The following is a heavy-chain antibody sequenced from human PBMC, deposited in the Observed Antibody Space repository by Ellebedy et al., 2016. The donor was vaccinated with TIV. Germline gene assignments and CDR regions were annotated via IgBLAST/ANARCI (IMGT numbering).Heavy chain of an antibody. CDR2: ISTYNGNT. V-gene: IGHV1-18*04. J-gene: IGHJ6*02. CDR1: GYTFTSYY. Sequence: AASVKVSCKASGYTFTSYYIHWVRQAPGQGLEWMGWISTYNGNTKYAQRLQGRVTMTTDTSTSKAYMELRSLRSDDTAVYYCERDLAAGKQYYYYYGMDAWGQGTTVTVSS. CDR3: ERDLAAGKQYYYYYGMDA. D-gene: IGHD6-13*01.